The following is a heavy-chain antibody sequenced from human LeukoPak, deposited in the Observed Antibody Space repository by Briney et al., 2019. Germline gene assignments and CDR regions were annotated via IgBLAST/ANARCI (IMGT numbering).Heavy chain of an antibody. CDR2: IYYSGST. Sequence: SETLSLTCTVSGGSISSYYWSWIRQPPGKGLEWIGYIYYSGSTYYNPSLKSRVTISVDTSKNQFSLKLSSVTAADTAVYYCARYYDAFDIWGQGTMVTVSS. D-gene: IGHD1-26*01. CDR1: GGSISSYY. CDR3: ARYYDAFDI. J-gene: IGHJ3*02. V-gene: IGHV4-59*08.